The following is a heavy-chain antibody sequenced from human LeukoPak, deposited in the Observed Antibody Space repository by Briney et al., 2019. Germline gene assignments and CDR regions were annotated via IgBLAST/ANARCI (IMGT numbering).Heavy chain of an antibody. V-gene: IGHV3-20*04. D-gene: IGHD3-22*01. Sequence: AGGSLRLSCAAPGFTFDDYGMSWVRQAPGKGLEWVSGINWNGGSTGYADSVKGRFTISRDNAKNSLYLQMNSLRAEDTALYYCARGYYYDSSGYYGTFDYWGQGTLVTVSS. CDR2: INWNGGST. J-gene: IGHJ4*02. CDR3: ARGYYYDSSGYYGTFDY. CDR1: GFTFDDYG.